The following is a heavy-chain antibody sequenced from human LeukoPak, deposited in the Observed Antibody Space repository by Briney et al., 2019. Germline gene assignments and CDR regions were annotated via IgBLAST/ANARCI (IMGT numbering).Heavy chain of an antibody. D-gene: IGHD2-2*02. CDR1: GGSFSGYY. J-gene: IGHJ5*02. CDR2: INHSGST. CDR3: ARARLDSIVVVPAAIRNNWFDP. Sequence: SETLSLTCAAYGGSFSGYYWSWIRQPPGKGLEWIGEINHSGSTNYNPSLKSRVTISVDTSKNQFSLKLSSVTAAVTAVYYCARARLDSIVVVPAAIRNNWFDPWGQGTLVTVSS. V-gene: IGHV4-34*01.